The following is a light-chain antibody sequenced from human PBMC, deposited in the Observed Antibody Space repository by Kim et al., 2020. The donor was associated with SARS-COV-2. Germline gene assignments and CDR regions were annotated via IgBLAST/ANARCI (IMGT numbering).Light chain of an antibody. CDR2: EDN. V-gene: IGLV6-57*01. CDR3: HSSDSSTLV. J-gene: IGLJ3*02. CDR1: SGSIASNY. Sequence: GKTVTLSRTRSSGSIASNYVQWYQQRPGSYPTTVIYEDNQRPSGVPDRFSGSIDSSSNSASLTISGLKTEDEADYYCHSSDSSTLVFGGGTQLTVL.